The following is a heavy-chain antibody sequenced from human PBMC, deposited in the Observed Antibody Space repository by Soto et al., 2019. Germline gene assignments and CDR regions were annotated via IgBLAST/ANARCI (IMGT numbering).Heavy chain of an antibody. Sequence: GASVKVSCKASGYTFTRSGISWVRQAPGQGPEWMGWISSYNGDTNYAQTFQGRVTITRDTSASTAYMELSSLRSEDTAVYYCARVYYGSGSYLSGYSSGWYGPFDYWGQGTLVTVSS. CDR1: GYTFTRSG. CDR3: ARVYYGSGSYLSGYSSGWYGPFDY. V-gene: IGHV1-18*01. J-gene: IGHJ4*02. CDR2: ISSYNGDT. D-gene: IGHD3-10*01.